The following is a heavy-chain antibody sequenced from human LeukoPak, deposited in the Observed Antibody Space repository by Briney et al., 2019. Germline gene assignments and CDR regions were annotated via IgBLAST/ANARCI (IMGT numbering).Heavy chain of an antibody. CDR2: ISAYNGNT. D-gene: IGHD1-26*01. CDR1: GYTFTSYG. CDR3: AKSSGSYYDPEYFQH. Sequence: ASVKVSCKASGYTFTSYGISWVRQAPRQGLEWLGWISAYNGNTNYAQKLQGRVTMTTDRSTSTAYMELRSLRSDDTALYYCAKSSGSYYDPEYFQHWGQGTLVTVSS. V-gene: IGHV1-18*01. J-gene: IGHJ1*01.